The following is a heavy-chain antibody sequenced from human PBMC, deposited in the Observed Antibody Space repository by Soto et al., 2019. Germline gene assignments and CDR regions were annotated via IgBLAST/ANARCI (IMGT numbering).Heavy chain of an antibody. V-gene: IGHV4-31*03. Sequence: TLSLTCTVSGGSISSGGYYWSWIRQHPGKGLEWIGYIYYSGSTYYNPSLKSRVTISVDTSKNQFSLKLSSVTAADTAVYYCARYLSYGSGSYPFYYYGMDVWGKGTTVTVSS. D-gene: IGHD3-10*01. CDR2: IYYSGST. CDR3: ARYLSYGSGSYPFYYYGMDV. J-gene: IGHJ6*04. CDR1: GGSISSGGYY.